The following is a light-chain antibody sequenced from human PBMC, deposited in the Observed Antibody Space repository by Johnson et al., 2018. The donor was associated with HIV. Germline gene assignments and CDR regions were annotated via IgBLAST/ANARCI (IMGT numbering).Light chain of an antibody. CDR2: DNN. V-gene: IGLV1-51*01. J-gene: IGLJ1*01. Sequence: QSVLTQPPSVSAAPGKKVIISCSGSSSNIGNNYVSWYQQLPGTAPKLLIYDNNKRPSGIPDRFSGSKSGTSATLGITGLQTGDEADYYCGTWDSSLSAFYVFGTGTKVTVL. CDR1: SSNIGNNY. CDR3: GTWDSSLSAFYV.